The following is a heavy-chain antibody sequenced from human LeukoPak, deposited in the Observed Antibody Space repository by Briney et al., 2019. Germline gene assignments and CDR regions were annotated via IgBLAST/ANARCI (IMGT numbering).Heavy chain of an antibody. Sequence: SETLSLTCAVSGGSISSGGYSWSWIRQPPGKGLERIGEINHSGSTNYNPSLKSRVTISVDTSKNQFSLKLSSVTAADTAVYYCARGLGKGYQLPDLHYWGQGTLVTVSS. CDR2: INHSGST. V-gene: IGHV4-34*01. CDR3: ARGLGKGYQLPDLHY. J-gene: IGHJ4*02. CDR1: GGSISSGGYS. D-gene: IGHD2-2*01.